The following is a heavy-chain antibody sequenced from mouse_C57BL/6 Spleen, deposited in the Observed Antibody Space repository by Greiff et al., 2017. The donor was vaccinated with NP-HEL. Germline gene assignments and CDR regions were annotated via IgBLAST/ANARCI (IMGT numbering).Heavy chain of an antibody. D-gene: IGHD2-10*01. CDR2: IDPETGGT. V-gene: IGHV1-15*01. CDR3: TITLLSAWFAY. J-gene: IGHJ3*01. CDR1: GYTFTDYE. Sequence: QVQLKESGAELVRPGASVTLSCKASGYTFTDYEMHWVKQTPVHGLEWIGAIDPETGGTAYNQKFKGKAILTADKSSSTAYMELRSLTSEDSAVYYCTITLLSAWFAYWGQGTLVTVSA.